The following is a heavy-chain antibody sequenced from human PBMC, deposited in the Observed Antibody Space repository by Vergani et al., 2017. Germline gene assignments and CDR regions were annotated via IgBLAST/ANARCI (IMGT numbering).Heavy chain of an antibody. CDR2: IWYDGSNK. J-gene: IGHJ4*02. CDR3: ARGVSCPDY. D-gene: IGHD2-2*01. V-gene: IGHV3-33*08. CDR1: GFTFSHYS. Sequence: VQMVESGGGLVKPGGSLRLSCVASGFTFSHYSMNWVRQAPGKGLEWVAVIWYDGSNKYYADSVKGRFTISRDNSKNTLYLQMNSLRAEDTAVYYCARGVSCPDYWGQGTLVTVSS.